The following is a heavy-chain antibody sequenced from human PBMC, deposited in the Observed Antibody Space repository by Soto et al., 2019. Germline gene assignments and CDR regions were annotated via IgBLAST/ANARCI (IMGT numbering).Heavy chain of an antibody. CDR2: INGSGSET. CDR1: GFTFRSHA. Sequence: EVQLSESGGGLVQPGGSLRLSCAASGFTFRSHAMNWVRQAPGKGLEWVSDINGSGSETYYGNSVKGRFTTSRDNSKSMSFLQLSSVRGDDTAVYYCARRARDGRNSAIDFWGQGTLVTVSS. V-gene: IGHV3-23*01. CDR3: ARRARDGRNSAIDF. J-gene: IGHJ4*02. D-gene: IGHD1-1*01.